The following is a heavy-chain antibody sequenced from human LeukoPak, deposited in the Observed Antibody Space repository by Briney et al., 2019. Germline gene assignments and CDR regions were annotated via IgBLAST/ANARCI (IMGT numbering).Heavy chain of an antibody. J-gene: IGHJ4*02. CDR1: GFTFGVYA. Sequence: GGSLRLSCTASGFTFGVYAMSSVRQAPGKGLESVSAISGSGGSTYYADSVKGRFTISRDNSKNTMYLQMNSLRAEDTAVYYCAKDPDSLGIGGPFDYWGQGTLVTVSS. D-gene: IGHD7-27*01. CDR2: ISGSGGST. V-gene: IGHV3-23*01. CDR3: AKDPDSLGIGGPFDY.